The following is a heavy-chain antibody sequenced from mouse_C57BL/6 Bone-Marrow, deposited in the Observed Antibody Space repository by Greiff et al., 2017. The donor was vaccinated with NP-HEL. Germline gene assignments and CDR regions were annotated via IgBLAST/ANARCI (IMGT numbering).Heavy chain of an antibody. Sequence: VQLQQSGAELMKPGASVKLSCKATGYTFTGYWIEWVKQRPGHGLEWIGEILPGSGSTNYNEKFKGKATFTADTSSNTAYMQLSSLTTEDSAIYYCARGVTTVVATGEYYFDYWGQGTTLTVSS. CDR1: GYTFTGYW. CDR3: ARGVTTVVATGEYYFDY. J-gene: IGHJ2*01. D-gene: IGHD1-1*01. V-gene: IGHV1-9*01. CDR2: ILPGSGST.